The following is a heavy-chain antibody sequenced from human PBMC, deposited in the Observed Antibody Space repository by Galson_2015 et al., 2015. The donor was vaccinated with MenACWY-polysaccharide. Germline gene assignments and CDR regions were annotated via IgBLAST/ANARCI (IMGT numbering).Heavy chain of an antibody. CDR2: IRCKASCETT. J-gene: IGHJ4*02. V-gene: IGHV3-49*03. CDR3: TRDRPIDY. Sequence: SLRLSCAASGFTFGDYAMAWFRQAPGKGLEWVGFIRCKASCETTGYAASVKGRFTISRDDSKSTAYLQMNSLQTEDTGIYYCTRDRPIDYWGQGTLVTVSS. CDR1: GFTFGDYA.